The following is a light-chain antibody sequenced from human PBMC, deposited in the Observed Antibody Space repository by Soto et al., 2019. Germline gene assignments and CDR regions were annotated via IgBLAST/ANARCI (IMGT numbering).Light chain of an antibody. CDR3: SSYTSSSTPYV. V-gene: IGLV2-14*01. CDR2: DVT. J-gene: IGLJ1*01. Sequence: QSALTQPACVCGSPGQSITISCTGTSSDVGGYNYVSWYQQHPVKAPKLMIYDVTNRPSGVSDRFSGSKSGNTASLTISGLQAEDEADYYCSSYTSSSTPYVFGTGTKVTVL. CDR1: SSDVGGYNY.